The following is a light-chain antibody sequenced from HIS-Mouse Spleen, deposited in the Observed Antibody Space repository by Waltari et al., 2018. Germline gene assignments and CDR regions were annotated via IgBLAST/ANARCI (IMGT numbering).Light chain of an antibody. CDR2: EDS. CDR3: YSTDSSGNHRV. V-gene: IGLV3-10*01. CDR1: ALPNKY. Sequence: SYELTQPPSVSVSPGQTARITCSGDALPNKYAYWYQQKSGQAPVLVIYEDSKRPSGIPERFSGSSSGTMDTLTISGAQVEDEADYYCYSTDSSGNHRVFGGGTKLTVL. J-gene: IGLJ2*01.